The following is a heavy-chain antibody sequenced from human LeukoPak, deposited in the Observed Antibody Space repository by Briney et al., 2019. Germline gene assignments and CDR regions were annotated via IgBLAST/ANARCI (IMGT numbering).Heavy chain of an antibody. J-gene: IGHJ4*02. CDR2: LNWDGGTT. D-gene: IGHD3-9*01. Sequence: PGGSLRLSCAASGFTFGDYGMSWVRQAPGKGLEWVSGLNWDGGTTGHADSVKGRFTISRDNAKNSLYLQMISLRAEDTAVYYCARTYYDILTGYNPYFDYWGQGTLVTVSS. V-gene: IGHV3-20*04. CDR3: ARTYYDILTGYNPYFDY. CDR1: GFTFGDYG.